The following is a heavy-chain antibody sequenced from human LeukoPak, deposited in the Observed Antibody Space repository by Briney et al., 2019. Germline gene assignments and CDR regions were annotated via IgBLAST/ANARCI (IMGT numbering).Heavy chain of an antibody. CDR2: INHSGST. Sequence: SETLSLTCAVYGGSFSGYYWSGIRQPPGKGLEWIGEINHSGSTNYNPSLKSRVTISVDTSKNQFSLKLSSVTAADTAVYYCARDITMVRGSTPDWGQGTLVTVSS. V-gene: IGHV4-34*01. CDR1: GGSFSGYY. CDR3: ARDITMVRGSTPD. D-gene: IGHD3-10*01. J-gene: IGHJ4*02.